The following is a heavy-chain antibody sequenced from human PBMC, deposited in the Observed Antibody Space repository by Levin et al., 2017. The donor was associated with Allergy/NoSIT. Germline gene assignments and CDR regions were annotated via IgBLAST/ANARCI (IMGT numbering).Heavy chain of an antibody. J-gene: IGHJ4*02. CDR2: IWYNGINK. V-gene: IGHV3-33*01. D-gene: IGHD1-26*01. CDR3: ARISGGNYYLIDY. CDR1: GFTFNDYG. Sequence: GGSLRLSCAASGFTFNDYGFHWVRQAPGKGLEWVAVIWYNGINKYYADSVRGRFTASRDNFDSTLYLQMYSLRAEDTDVYDCARISGGNYYLIDYWGQGTLVTVSS.